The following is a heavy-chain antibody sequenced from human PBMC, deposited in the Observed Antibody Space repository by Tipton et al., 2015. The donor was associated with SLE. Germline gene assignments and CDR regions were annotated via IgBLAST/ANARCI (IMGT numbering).Heavy chain of an antibody. CDR2: IWYDGSNK. D-gene: IGHD3-16*01. J-gene: IGHJ2*01. Sequence: SLGLSCAASGFTFSSYGMHWVRQAPGKGLEWVAVIWYDGSNKYYADSVKGRFTISRDNSKNTLYLQMNSLRAEDTAVYYCAKDKRGHWYFDLWGRGTLVTVSS. CDR3: AKDKRGHWYFDL. CDR1: GFTFSSYG. V-gene: IGHV3-33*06.